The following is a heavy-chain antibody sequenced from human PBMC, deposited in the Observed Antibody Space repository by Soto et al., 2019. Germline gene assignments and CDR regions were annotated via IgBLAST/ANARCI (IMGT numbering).Heavy chain of an antibody. D-gene: IGHD6-13*01. V-gene: IGHV3-72*01. J-gene: IGHJ4*02. CDR3: ARGRRNPGIAAAGRREAIDY. Sequence: GGSLRLSCAASGFTFSDHYMDWVRQAPGKGLEWVGRTRNKANSYTTEYSASVKGRFTISRDDSKSSLYLQMNSLKTEDKAVYDCARGRRNPGIAAAGRREAIDYCGQGTLVTVSS. CDR2: TRNKANSYTT. CDR1: GFTFSDHY.